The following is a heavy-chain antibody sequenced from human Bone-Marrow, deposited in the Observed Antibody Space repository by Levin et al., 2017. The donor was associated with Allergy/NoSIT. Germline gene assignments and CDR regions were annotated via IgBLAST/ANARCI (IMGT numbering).Heavy chain of an antibody. V-gene: IGHV3-30*18. CDR1: GFTFSSYG. CDR3: AKDRDGSGNIDY. D-gene: IGHD3-10*01. CDR2: ISYDGSNK. J-gene: IGHJ4*02. Sequence: LSLTCAASGFTFSSYGMHWVRQAPGKGLEWVAVISYDGSNKYYADSVKGRFTISRDNSKNTLYLQMNSLRAEDTAVYYCAKDRDGSGNIDYWGQGTLVTVSS.